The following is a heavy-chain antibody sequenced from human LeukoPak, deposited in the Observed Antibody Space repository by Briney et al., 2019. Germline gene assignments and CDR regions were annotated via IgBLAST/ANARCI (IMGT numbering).Heavy chain of an antibody. CDR1: GFTFSSHW. CDR2: IKQDGSEK. CDR3: ARAVGATSTYHYYYYGMDV. D-gene: IGHD1-26*01. Sequence: GGSLRLSCAASGFTFSSHWMSWVRQAPGKGLEWVANIKQDGSEKYYVDSVKGRFTISRDNAKNTLYLQMNSLRAEDTAVYYCARAVGATSTYHYYYYGMDVWGQGTTVTVSS. V-gene: IGHV3-7*01. J-gene: IGHJ6*02.